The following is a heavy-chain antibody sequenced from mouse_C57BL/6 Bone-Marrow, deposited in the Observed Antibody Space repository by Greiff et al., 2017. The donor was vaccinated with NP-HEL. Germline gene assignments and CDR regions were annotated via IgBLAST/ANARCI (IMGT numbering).Heavy chain of an antibody. CDR3: ARDRPWFAY. CDR2: ISYDGSN. V-gene: IGHV3-6*01. Sequence: DVKLQESGPGLVKPSQSLSLTCSVTGYSITSGYYWNWIRQFPGNKLEWMGYISYDGSNNYNPSLKNRISITRDTSKNQFFLKLNSVTTEDTATYYCARDRPWFAYWGQGTLVTVSA. J-gene: IGHJ3*01. CDR1: GYSITSGYY.